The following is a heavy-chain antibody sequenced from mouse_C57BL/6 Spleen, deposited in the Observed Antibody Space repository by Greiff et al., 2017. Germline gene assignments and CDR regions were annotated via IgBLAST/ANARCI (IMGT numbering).Heavy chain of an antibody. D-gene: IGHD1-1*01. V-gene: IGHV14-4*01. CDR1: GFNIKDDY. CDR2: IDPETGDT. J-gene: IGHJ2*01. Sequence: EVQLQQSGAELVRPGASVKLSCTASGFNIKDDYMLWVKQRPEQGLEWIGWIDPETGDTEYASKFQGKATITADTSSNTAYLQLSSLTSEDTAVYYCTPTVVASYYFDYWRPGNTLPVSS. CDR3: TPTVVASYYFDY.